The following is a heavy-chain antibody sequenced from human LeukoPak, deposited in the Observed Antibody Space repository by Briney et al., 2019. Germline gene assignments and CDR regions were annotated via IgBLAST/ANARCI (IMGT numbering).Heavy chain of an antibody. CDR3: ARHREERRGYFDWLCDYYGMDV. D-gene: IGHD3-9*01. J-gene: IGHJ6*02. CDR1: GGSISSSSYY. CDR2: IYYSGST. V-gene: IGHV4-39*01. Sequence: TSETLSLTCTVSGGSISSSSYYWGWIRQPPGKGLEWIGSIYYSGSTYYNPSLKSRVTISVDTSKNQFSLKLSSVTAADTAVYYCARHREERRGYFDWLCDYYGMDVWGQGTTVTVSS.